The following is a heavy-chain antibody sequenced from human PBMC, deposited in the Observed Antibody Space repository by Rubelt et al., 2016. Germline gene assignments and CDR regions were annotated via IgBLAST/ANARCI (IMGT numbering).Heavy chain of an antibody. CDR3: ARGRPTVIVDY. Sequence: QVQLQQWGAGLLKPSETLSLTCAVYGGSFSGYYWSWIRQPPGKGLEWIGSIYYSGSTYYNPSLKSRVTISVDTSKNQFSRKLSSVTAADTAVYYCARGRPTVIVDYWGQGTLVTVSS. CDR1: GGSFSGYY. J-gene: IGHJ4*02. D-gene: IGHD4-17*01. CDR2: IYYSGST. V-gene: IGHV4-34*01.